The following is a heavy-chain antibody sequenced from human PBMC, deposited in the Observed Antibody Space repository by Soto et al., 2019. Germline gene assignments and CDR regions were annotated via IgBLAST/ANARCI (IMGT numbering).Heavy chain of an antibody. Sequence: SETLSLTCTVSGGSISSYYWSWIRQPPGKGLEWIGYMYNTGSTIYNPSFKSRVTISVDTSKNQFSLKLNSVTAADTAVYYCARDLWGYCGTDCYPLDVWGQGTTVTVSS. CDR3: ARDLWGYCGTDCYPLDV. D-gene: IGHD2-21*02. CDR1: GGSISSYY. J-gene: IGHJ6*02. CDR2: MYNTGST. V-gene: IGHV4-59*01.